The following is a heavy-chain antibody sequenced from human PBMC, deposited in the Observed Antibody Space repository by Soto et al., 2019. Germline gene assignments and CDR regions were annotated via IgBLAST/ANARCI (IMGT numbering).Heavy chain of an antibody. CDR1: GYTFNNYD. CDR3: TRAYGAETFDF. V-gene: IGHV1-8*02. D-gene: IGHD3-10*01. J-gene: IGHJ5*01. CDR2: MNPNSGNT. Sequence: ASVKVSCKASGYTFNNYDIHWVRQAPGHGLEWMGWMNPNSGNTGYAQNFRGRVTMTQNTAIGTAYMEMSSLRSDDTATYYCTRAYGAETFDFWGQGTRVTVSS.